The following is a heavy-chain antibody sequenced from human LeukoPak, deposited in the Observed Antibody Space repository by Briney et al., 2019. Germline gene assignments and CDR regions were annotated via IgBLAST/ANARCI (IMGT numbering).Heavy chain of an antibody. V-gene: IGHV3-23*01. CDR1: GFTFSSYA. D-gene: IGHD4-11*01. CDR3: ARDQKMTNTYIDAFDI. J-gene: IGHJ3*02. Sequence: GGSLRLSCAASGFTFSSYAMSWVRQAPGKGLEWGSAISGSGGSTYYADSVKGRFTISRDNSKNTLYLQMNSLRAEDTAVYYCARDQKMTNTYIDAFDIWGQGTMVTVSS. CDR2: ISGSGGST.